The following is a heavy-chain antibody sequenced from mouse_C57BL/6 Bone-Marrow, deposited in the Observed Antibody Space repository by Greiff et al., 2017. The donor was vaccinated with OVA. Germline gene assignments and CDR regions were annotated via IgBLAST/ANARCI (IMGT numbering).Heavy chain of an antibody. CDR3: ARDGYYSWAWVAY. J-gene: IGHJ3*01. CDR2: IYPGSGST. Sequence: QVQLQQPGAELVKPGASVKMSCKASGYTFTSYWITWVKQRPGQGLEWIGDIYPGSGSTTYTEKFKSKATLTVDTSSSTAYMQLSSLTSEDSAVYYGARDGYYSWAWVAYWGQGTLVTVSA. D-gene: IGHD2-3*01. CDR1: GYTFTSYW. V-gene: IGHV1-55*01.